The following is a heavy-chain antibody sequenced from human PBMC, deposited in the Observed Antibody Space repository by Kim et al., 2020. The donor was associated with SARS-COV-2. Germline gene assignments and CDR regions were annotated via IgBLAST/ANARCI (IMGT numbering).Heavy chain of an antibody. V-gene: IGHV3-23*01. CDR1: AFTFSNYA. J-gene: IGHJ4*02. Sequence: GGSLRLSCAASAFTFSNYAMSWVRQAPGKGLEWVSAISGSGDSTYYADSVKGRFTISRDNSKNTLYLQMNSLRAEDTATYYCAKDRAWRESRCYSFEYWGQGTLVTVSS. CDR3: AKDRAWRESRCYSFEY. CDR2: ISGSGDST. D-gene: IGHD2-2*02.